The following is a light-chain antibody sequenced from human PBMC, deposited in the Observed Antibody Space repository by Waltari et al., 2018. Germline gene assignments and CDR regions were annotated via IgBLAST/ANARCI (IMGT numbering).Light chain of an antibody. Sequence: IVLTQSPGTLSLSPGDRASLSCKASQRLGKNYVAWYQHKPGQAPRLVIYGASSRAAGIPDRFSGSGSGTEFTLTISRLEPEDFAVYYCQQYASSVLYTFGQGTKLEIK. CDR2: GAS. CDR3: QQYASSVLYT. CDR1: QRLGKNY. V-gene: IGKV3-20*01. J-gene: IGKJ2*01.